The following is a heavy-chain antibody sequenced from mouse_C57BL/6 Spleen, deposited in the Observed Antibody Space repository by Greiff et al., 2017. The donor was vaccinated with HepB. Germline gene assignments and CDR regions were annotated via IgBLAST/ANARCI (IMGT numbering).Heavy chain of an antibody. V-gene: IGHV1-80*01. J-gene: IGHJ2*01. CDR3: AREGHYYGSSYVY. D-gene: IGHD1-1*01. Sequence: QVQLQQSGAELVKPGASVKISCKASGYAFSSYWMNWVKQRPGKGLEWIGQIYPGDGDTNYNGKFKGKATLTADKSSSTAYMQLSSLTSEDSAVYFCAREGHYYGSSYVYWGQGTTLTVSS. CDR1: GYAFSSYW. CDR2: IYPGDGDT.